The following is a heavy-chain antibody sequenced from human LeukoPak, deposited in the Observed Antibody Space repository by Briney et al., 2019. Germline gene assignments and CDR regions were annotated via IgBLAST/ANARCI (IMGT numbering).Heavy chain of an antibody. V-gene: IGHV1-69*05. CDR2: IIPIFGTA. D-gene: IGHD6-13*01. CDR1: GGTFSSYA. Sequence: SVKVSCKASGGTFSSYAISWVRQAPGQGLEWMGGIIPIFGTANYAQKFQCRVTITTDESTSTAYMELSSLRSEDTAVYYCARVVAAAGENWFDPWGQGTLVTVSS. J-gene: IGHJ5*02. CDR3: ARVVAAAGENWFDP.